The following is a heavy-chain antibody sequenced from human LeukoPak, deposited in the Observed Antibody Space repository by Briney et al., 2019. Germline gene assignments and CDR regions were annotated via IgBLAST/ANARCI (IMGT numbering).Heavy chain of an antibody. CDR2: INPSGGST. Sequence: ASVKVSCKASGYTFTSYYMHWVRQAPGQGLEWMGIINPSGGSTSYAQKFQGRVTMTRDTSTSTVYMELSSLRSEDTAVHYCARAKNRAYAFDIWGQGTMVTASS. CDR3: ARAKNRAYAFDI. CDR1: GYTFTSYY. J-gene: IGHJ3*02. D-gene: IGHD2/OR15-2a*01. V-gene: IGHV1-46*01.